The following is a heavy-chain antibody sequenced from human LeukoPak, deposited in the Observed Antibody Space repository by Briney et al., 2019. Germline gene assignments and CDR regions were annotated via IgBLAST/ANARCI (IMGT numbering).Heavy chain of an antibody. CDR1: GFTFSSYA. V-gene: IGHV3-30-3*01. D-gene: IGHD4-17*01. CDR3: ARDRLSMTTRVPDA. Sequence: GGSLRLSCAASGFTFSSYAMHWVRQAPGKGLEWVAIISYDENNKYYADSVKGRFTISRDNSKNTLYLQMNSLRAENTAVYYCARDRLSMTTRVPDAWGQGTTVTVSS. CDR2: ISYDENNK. J-gene: IGHJ6*02.